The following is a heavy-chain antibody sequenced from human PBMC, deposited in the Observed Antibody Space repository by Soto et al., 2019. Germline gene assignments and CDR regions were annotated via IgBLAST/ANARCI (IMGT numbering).Heavy chain of an antibody. V-gene: IGHV3-53*02. CDR3: ARDPQGIAAAGSHYYYGMDV. CDR1: GFTVSSNY. Sequence: EVQLVETGGGLIQPGGSLRLSCAASGFTVSSNYMSWVRQAPGKGLEWVSVIYSGGSTYYADSVKGRFTISRDNSKNTLYLQMNSLRAEDTAAYYCARDPQGIAAAGSHYYYGMDVWGQGTTVTVSS. CDR2: IYSGGST. D-gene: IGHD6-13*01. J-gene: IGHJ6*02.